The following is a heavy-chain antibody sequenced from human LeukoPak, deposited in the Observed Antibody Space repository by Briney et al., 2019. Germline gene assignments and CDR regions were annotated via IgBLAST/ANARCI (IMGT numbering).Heavy chain of an antibody. CDR2: ISGSGGAT. Sequence: PGGSLRLSCAASGFIFSSYAMSWVRQAPGKGLEWVSAISGSGGATHYADSVKGRFTISRDNSKKTLYLQMNSLRAEDTAVYYCAKDLRGYGDYDYWGQGTLVTVSS. D-gene: IGHD4-17*01. J-gene: IGHJ4*02. CDR1: GFIFSSYA. CDR3: AKDLRGYGDYDY. V-gene: IGHV3-23*01.